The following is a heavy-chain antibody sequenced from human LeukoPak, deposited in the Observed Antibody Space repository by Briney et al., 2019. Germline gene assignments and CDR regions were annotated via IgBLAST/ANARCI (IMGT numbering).Heavy chain of an antibody. CDR2: IIPIFGTA. CDR1: GGTFSSYA. D-gene: IGHD2-15*01. Sequence: SVKVSCKASGGTFSSYAISWVRQAPGQGGEWVGGIIPIFGTANYAQKFQGRVTITADESKSTAYMDLSSLSSEDTAVYYCARGKLLGYSSNWGQGTLVTVSS. J-gene: IGHJ4*02. CDR3: ARGKLLGYSSN. V-gene: IGHV1-69*13.